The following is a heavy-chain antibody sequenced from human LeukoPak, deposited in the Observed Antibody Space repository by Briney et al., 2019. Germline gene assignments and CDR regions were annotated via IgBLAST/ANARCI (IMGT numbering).Heavy chain of an antibody. CDR3: ARAMVRGVIVKKYYFDY. J-gene: IGHJ4*02. V-gene: IGHV1-2*02. Sequence: ASVKVSCKASGYTFTGYYMHWVRQAPGQGLEWMGWINPNSGGTNYAQKFQGRVTMTRDTSISTAYMELSRLRSDDTAVYHCARAMVRGVIVKKYYFDYWGQGTLVTVSS. CDR2: INPNSGGT. D-gene: IGHD3-10*01. CDR1: GYTFTGYY.